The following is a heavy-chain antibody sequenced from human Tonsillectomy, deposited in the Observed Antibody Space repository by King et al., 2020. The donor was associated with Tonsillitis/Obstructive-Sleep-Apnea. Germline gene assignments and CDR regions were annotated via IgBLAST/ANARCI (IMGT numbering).Heavy chain of an antibody. D-gene: IGHD4-11*01. CDR2: ISYSGAT. V-gene: IGHV4-31*01. CDR3: ARDRGRDYSDYFFDY. CDR1: GGSISSGGYY. Sequence: QLQESGPGLVNPSQTLSLTCTVSGGSISSGGYYWSWIRQHPGRGLEWIGYISYSGATYYNPSLKSPVAISVDTSKNQFSLKLSSVTAADTAVYYCARDRGRDYSDYFFDYWGQGTLVTVSS. J-gene: IGHJ4*02.